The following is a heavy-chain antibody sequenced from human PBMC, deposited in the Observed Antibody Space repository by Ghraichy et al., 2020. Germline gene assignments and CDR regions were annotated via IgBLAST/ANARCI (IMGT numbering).Heavy chain of an antibody. CDR3: ARDLVLAAGTGVY. Sequence: GGSLRLSCAASEFTFSTYGMHWVRQAPGKGLEWVAIIWGDGSKKYYADSVKGRFTISIDNSKNTLYLQMNNLRAEDTAVYYCARDLVLAAGTGVYWGQGTLVTVSS. J-gene: IGHJ4*02. CDR1: EFTFSTYG. D-gene: IGHD6-13*01. CDR2: IWGDGSKK. V-gene: IGHV3-33*01.